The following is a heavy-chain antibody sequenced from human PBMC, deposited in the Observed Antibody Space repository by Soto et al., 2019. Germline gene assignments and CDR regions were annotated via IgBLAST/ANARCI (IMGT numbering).Heavy chain of an antibody. D-gene: IGHD3-3*01. Sequence: QVQLVQSGAEVKKPGSSVKVSCKASGGTFSSYTISWVRQAPGQGLEWMGGIIPIFGAAKNAQKFQDRLTLTADESTSTGYMELSSLTSEDTAIYLCEQDASGNSLAYWGQGTLVIVSA. V-gene: IGHV1-69*01. CDR2: IIPIFGAA. CDR3: EQDASGNSLAY. CDR1: GGTFSSYT. J-gene: IGHJ1*01.